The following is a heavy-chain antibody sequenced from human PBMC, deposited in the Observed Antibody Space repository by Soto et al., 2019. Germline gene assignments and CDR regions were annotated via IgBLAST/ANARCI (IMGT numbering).Heavy chain of an antibody. CDR2: ISVSVGST. D-gene: IGHD6-19*01. J-gene: IGHJ4*02. CDR3: ARGSGTGLYTQFYFDY. Sequence: GGSLRLSCAASGFTFSSYAMSWVRQAPGKGLEWVSAISVSVGSTYYADSVKGRFTISRDNAMNSLYLRMSSLRAEDTAIYFCARGSGTGLYTQFYFDYWGLGTLVTVSS. CDR1: GFTFSSYA. V-gene: IGHV3-23*01.